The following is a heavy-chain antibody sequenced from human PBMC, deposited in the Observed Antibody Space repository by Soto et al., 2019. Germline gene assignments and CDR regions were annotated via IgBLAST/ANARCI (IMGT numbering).Heavy chain of an antibody. Sequence: EVQLVESGGGLIQPGGSLRLSCAASGFTVSNNYMSWVRQAPGKGLEWVSVIYSGGTTYYADSVKGRFTISRDNSENTVYLQMNSLRAEDTAVYYCARSDGYPFDYWGQGTLATVSS. CDR2: IYSGGTT. D-gene: IGHD5-12*01. CDR1: GFTVSNNY. V-gene: IGHV3-53*01. CDR3: ARSDGYPFDY. J-gene: IGHJ4*02.